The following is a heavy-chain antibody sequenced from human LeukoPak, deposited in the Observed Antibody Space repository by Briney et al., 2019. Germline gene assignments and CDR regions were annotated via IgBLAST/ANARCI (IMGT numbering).Heavy chain of an antibody. J-gene: IGHJ4*02. CDR3: ARARGRWHLLPLDF. Sequence: GGSLRLSCAASGFSFSNFAIHWVRQAPGKGLEWLAVISHDGATKHYADSVKGRFTISRDSSNNSLSLQMNSLNAEDTAVYYCARARGRWHLLPLDFWGQGTLVTVSS. CDR2: ISHDGATK. V-gene: IGHV3-30*04. CDR1: GFSFSNFA. D-gene: IGHD1-26*01.